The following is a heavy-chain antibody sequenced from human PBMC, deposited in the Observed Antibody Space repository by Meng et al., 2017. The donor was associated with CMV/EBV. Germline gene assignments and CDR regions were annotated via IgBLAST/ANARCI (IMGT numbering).Heavy chain of an antibody. D-gene: IGHD2-2*01. Sequence: GGSLRLSCAASGFTFSNAWMSWVRQAPGKGLEWVGRIKSKTDGGTTDYAAPVKGRFTISRDDSKNTLYLQMNSLKTEDTAVYYCTTVRAPIAVVPARLDKGWWFDPWGQGTLVTVSS. J-gene: IGHJ5*02. V-gene: IGHV3-15*01. CDR1: GFTFSNAW. CDR2: IKSKTDGGTT. CDR3: TTVRAPIAVVPARLDKGWWFDP.